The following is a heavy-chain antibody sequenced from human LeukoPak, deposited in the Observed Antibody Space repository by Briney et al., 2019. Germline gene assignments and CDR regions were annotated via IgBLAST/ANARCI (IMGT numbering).Heavy chain of an antibody. V-gene: IGHV4-59*01. CDR3: ARGLSGYDYGAGYYYYYMDV. D-gene: IGHD5-12*01. J-gene: IGHJ6*03. Sequence: SETLSLTCTVSGGSISSYYWSWIRQPPGKGLEWIGYIYYSGSANYNPSLKSRVTISVDTSKNQFSLKLSSVTAADTAVYYCARGLSGYDYGAGYYYYYMDVWGKGTTVTISS. CDR1: GGSISSYY. CDR2: IYYSGSA.